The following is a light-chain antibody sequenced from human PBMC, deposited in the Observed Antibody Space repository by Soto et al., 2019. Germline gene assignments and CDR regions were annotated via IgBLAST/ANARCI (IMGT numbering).Light chain of an antibody. V-gene: IGLV1-51*01. CDR3: GTWDSSLSGVV. CDR2: DNN. CDR1: SSNIGNNY. J-gene: IGLJ2*01. Sequence: QSVLTQPPSVSAAPGQKVTISCSGSSSNIGNNYVSWYQQLPGTAPKLLIYDNNNRPSGIPDRFSGSKSGTSATLGFTGLQTGDEADYYCGTWDSSLSGVVFGGGTKLTVL.